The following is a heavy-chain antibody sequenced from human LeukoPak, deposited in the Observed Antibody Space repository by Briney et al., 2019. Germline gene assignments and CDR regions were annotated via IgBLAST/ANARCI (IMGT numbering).Heavy chain of an antibody. J-gene: IGHJ5*02. CDR1: GYAFTGYY. CDR3: AKNKWESWFDP. D-gene: IGHD1-26*01. Sequence: GASVKVSCKASGYAFTGYYMHWVRQAPGQGLEWMGWISPNSGGTNYAQKFQGRVTMTRDTSISTAYMELRSLRSDDTAVYYCAKNKWESWFDPWGQGTLVTVSS. CDR2: ISPNSGGT. V-gene: IGHV1-2*02.